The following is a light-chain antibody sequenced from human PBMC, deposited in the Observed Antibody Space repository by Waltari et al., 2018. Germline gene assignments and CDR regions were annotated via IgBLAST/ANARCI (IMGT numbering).Light chain of an antibody. Sequence: SYELTQPPSVSVSPGQTARSTCSGDALPKQNAYWYQQKPGQAPVLVIYKDSERPSGIPERFSGSSSGTTVTLTISGVQAEDEADYYCQSADSSGTYPYVFGTGTKVTVL. CDR2: KDS. CDR3: QSADSSGTYPYV. J-gene: IGLJ1*01. V-gene: IGLV3-25*03. CDR1: ALPKQN.